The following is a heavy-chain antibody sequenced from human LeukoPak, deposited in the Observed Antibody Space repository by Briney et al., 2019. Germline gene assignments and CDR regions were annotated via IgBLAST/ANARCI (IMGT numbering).Heavy chain of an antibody. CDR1: GGSISSSSYY. J-gene: IGHJ4*02. Sequence: PSETLSLTYTVSGGSISSSSYYWGWIRQPPGKGLEWIGSIYYTGSTYYNPSLKSRVTISVDTSKNQFSLKLSSVTAADTAVYYCARDSEEEYSGSLIFDYWGQGTLVTVSS. CDR3: ARDSEEEYSGSLIFDY. CDR2: IYYTGST. V-gene: IGHV4-39*07. D-gene: IGHD1-26*01.